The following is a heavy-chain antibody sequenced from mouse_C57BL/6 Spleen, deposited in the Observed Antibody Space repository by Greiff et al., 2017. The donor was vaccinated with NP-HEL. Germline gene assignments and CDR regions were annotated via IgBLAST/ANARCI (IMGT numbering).Heavy chain of an antibody. CDR3: ARLGRSYAMDY. Sequence: QVHVKQPGAELVMPGASVKLSCKASGYTFTSYWMHWVKQRPGQGLEWIGEIDPSDSYTNYNQKFKGKSTLTVDKSSSTAYMQLSSLTSEDSAVYYCARLGRSYAMDYWGQGTSVTVSS. CDR2: IDPSDSYT. CDR1: GYTFTSYW. V-gene: IGHV1-69*01. J-gene: IGHJ4*01. D-gene: IGHD4-1*01.